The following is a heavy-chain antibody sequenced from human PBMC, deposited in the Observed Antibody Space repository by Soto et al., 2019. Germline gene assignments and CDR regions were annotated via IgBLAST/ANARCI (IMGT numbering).Heavy chain of an antibody. Sequence: QVQLVQSGAEVKKPRASVKVSCKASGYTFTSYGINWVRQATGQGLEWMGWMNPNSGNTGYAQKFQGRVTMTRNTSISTAYMELRSLSSEDTAVYYCARWPDGYYYYGLDVWGQGTTVTVSS. V-gene: IGHV1-8*01. J-gene: IGHJ6*02. CDR1: GYTFTSYG. CDR3: ARWPDGYYYYGLDV. CDR2: MNPNSGNT.